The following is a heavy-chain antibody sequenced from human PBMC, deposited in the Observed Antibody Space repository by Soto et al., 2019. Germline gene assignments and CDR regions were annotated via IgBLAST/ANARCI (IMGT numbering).Heavy chain of an antibody. CDR2: FDPEDGET. CDR3: AIRTVTPGAFDY. V-gene: IGHV1-24*01. Sequence: ASVKVSCKVSGYTLTELSMHWVRQAPGKGLEWMGSFDPEDGETIYAQKFQGRVTMTEDTSTDTAYMELSSLRSEDTAVYYCAIRTVTPGAFDYWGQGTLVTVSS. J-gene: IGHJ4*02. CDR1: GYTLTELS. D-gene: IGHD4-17*01.